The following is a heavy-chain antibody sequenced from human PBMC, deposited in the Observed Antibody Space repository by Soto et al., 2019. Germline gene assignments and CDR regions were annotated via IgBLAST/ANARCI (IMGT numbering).Heavy chain of an antibody. CDR1: GYSISSGYY. J-gene: IGHJ4*02. CDR3: ARDLPTYYYDSSGYSPFDY. V-gene: IGHV4-38-2*02. Sequence: PSETRSLTCAVSGYSISSGYYWGWIRQPPGKGLEWIGSIYHSGSTYYNPSLKSRVTISVDTSKNQFSLKLSSVTAADTAVYYCARDLPTYYYDSSGYSPFDYWGQGTLVTVSS. CDR2: IYHSGST. D-gene: IGHD3-22*01.